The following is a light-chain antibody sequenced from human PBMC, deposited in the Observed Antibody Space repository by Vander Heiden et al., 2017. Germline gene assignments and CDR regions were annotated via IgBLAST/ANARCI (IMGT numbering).Light chain of an antibody. CDR2: EVS. CDR3: TANTSSISYV. V-gene: IGLV2-14*01. J-gene: IGLJ1*01. Sequence: QSALTQPASVSGSPGQSITISCTGTSSDVGGYNYVSWYQQQPGKAPKHMIYEVSTRPSEVSTRFSASKSANTAFLTIPAHEEEDDADYYYTANTSSISYVFGTGTKVTVL. CDR1: SSDVGGYNY.